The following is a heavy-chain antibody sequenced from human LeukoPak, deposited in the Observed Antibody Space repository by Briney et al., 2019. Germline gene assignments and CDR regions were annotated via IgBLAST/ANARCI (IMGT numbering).Heavy chain of an antibody. V-gene: IGHV4-38-2*01. D-gene: IGHD5-18*01. CDR1: GYSISSGYY. J-gene: IGHJ4*02. CDR2: IYHSGST. CDR3: ARIQETPGLKIHLYFAY. Sequence: SETLSLTCAVSGYSISSGYYWGWIRQPPGKGLEWIGSIYHSGSTYYNPSLQSRVTISVDTSKNQFSLKLRSVTAADTAVYYCARIQETPGLKIHLYFAYWGQGTLVSVSS.